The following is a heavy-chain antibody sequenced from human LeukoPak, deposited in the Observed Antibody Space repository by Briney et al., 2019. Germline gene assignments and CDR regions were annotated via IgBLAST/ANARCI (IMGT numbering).Heavy chain of an antibody. CDR2: IYPVGNT. J-gene: IGHJ3*02. CDR3: ARVSLVAGQDDAFDI. Sequence: GGSLRLSCVASGFTVSNNYMAWVRQAPGKGLEWVSIIYPVGNTYYADSVKGRFTISRDNSWNTVDLQMNSLRAEDTAVYYCARVSLVAGQDDAFDIWGQGTMVTVSS. V-gene: IGHV3-53*01. CDR1: GFTVSNNY. D-gene: IGHD5-12*01.